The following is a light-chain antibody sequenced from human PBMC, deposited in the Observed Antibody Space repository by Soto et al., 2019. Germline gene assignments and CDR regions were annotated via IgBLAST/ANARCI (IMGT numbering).Light chain of an antibody. J-gene: IGKJ1*01. Sequence: DNHMTQSPSTLSASVGDRVTITCRASQSISSWLAWYQQKPGKAPNLLIYKASSLRSGVPSRFSGSGSGTEFTLTISSLQPDDSATYYCQQYKIYPWTFGQGTKVDIK. CDR2: KAS. CDR1: QSISSW. V-gene: IGKV1-5*03. CDR3: QQYKIYPWT.